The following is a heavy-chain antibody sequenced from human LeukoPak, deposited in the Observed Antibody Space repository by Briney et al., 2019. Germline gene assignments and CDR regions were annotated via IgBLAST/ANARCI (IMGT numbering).Heavy chain of an antibody. J-gene: IGHJ3*02. D-gene: IGHD3-16*02. CDR1: GFTFDDYG. CDR2: INWNGGST. V-gene: IGHV3-20*04. CDR3: ARIPLGGYRYYDI. Sequence: GGSLRLSCAASGFTFDDYGLNWVRQAPGKGLEWVSDINWNGGSTGYADSVKGRFTISRDNAKNSLYLQMNSLRAEDTALYYCARIPLGGYRYYDIWGQGTMVTVSS.